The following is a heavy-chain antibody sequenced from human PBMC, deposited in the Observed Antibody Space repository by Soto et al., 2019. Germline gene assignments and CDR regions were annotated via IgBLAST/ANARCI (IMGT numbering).Heavy chain of an antibody. CDR3: ARAGDYGGNFVCWFDP. CDR2: IIPIFGTA. Sequence: GASVKVSCNASGGTFSSYAISWVRQAPGQGLEWMGGIIPIFGTANYAQKFQGRVTITADESTSTAYMELSSLRSEDTAVYYRARAGDYGGNFVCWFDPWGQGTLVTVSS. V-gene: IGHV1-69*13. CDR1: GGTFSSYA. D-gene: IGHD2-21*02. J-gene: IGHJ5*02.